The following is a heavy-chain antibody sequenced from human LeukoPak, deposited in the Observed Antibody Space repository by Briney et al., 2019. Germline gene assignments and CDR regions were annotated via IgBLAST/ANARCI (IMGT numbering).Heavy chain of an antibody. CDR1: NGAITGYY. D-gene: IGHD2-2*01. CDR3: ARGYSTSWTYDFDY. J-gene: IGHJ4*02. V-gene: IGHV4-59*12. Sequence: SETLSLTCTVSNGAITGYYWGWIRQPPGKGLEWIGHILYSWNTNYNPSLKSRVTISVDTSKNHFSLKLNSVTAADTAVYYCARGYSTSWTYDFDYWGQGALGTVSS. CDR2: ILYSWNT.